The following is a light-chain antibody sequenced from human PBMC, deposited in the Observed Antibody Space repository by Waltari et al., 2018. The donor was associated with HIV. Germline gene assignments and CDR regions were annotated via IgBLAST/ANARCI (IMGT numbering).Light chain of an antibody. V-gene: IGLV2-14*01. CDR2: EVS. CDR3: SSYTSTSTGV. Sequence: VLTQPASVSGSPGQSITISCTGTSSDVGGYNYVSWYQQHPGKAPKFMIYEVSNRPSGVSKRFSGSKSGNTASLTISGLQAEDEADYYCSSYTSTSTGVFGTGTKVTVL. CDR1: SSDVGGYNY. J-gene: IGLJ1*01.